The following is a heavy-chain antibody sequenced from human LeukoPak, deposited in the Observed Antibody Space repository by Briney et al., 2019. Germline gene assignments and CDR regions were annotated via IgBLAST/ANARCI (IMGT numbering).Heavy chain of an antibody. D-gene: IGHD3-22*01. CDR3: ARDSNYYDSSGWSAAAAFDI. CDR1: GFTFSSYS. J-gene: IGHJ3*02. Sequence: GGSLRLSCAASGFTFSSYSMNWVRQAPGKGLEWVSSISSSSSYIYYADSVKGRFTISRDNAKNSLYLQMNSLRAEDTAVYYCARDSNYYDSSGWSAAAAFDIWGQGTMVTVSS. V-gene: IGHV3-21*01. CDR2: ISSSSSYI.